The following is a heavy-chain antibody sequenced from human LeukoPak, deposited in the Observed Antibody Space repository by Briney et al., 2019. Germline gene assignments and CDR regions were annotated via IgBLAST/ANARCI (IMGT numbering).Heavy chain of an antibody. J-gene: IGHJ6*03. V-gene: IGHV3-23*01. Sequence: PGGSLRLSCAASGFTFSSFGMSWVRQAPGKGLEWVSAISSTGGTAYYADSVKGRFTISRDNSKNTLYLQMNSLRAEDTAIYYCAKNGDRGAYCSGGSCYPYYYYNMDVWGKGTTVIISS. D-gene: IGHD2-15*01. CDR1: GFTFSSFG. CDR3: AKNGDRGAYCSGGSCYPYYYYNMDV. CDR2: ISSTGGTA.